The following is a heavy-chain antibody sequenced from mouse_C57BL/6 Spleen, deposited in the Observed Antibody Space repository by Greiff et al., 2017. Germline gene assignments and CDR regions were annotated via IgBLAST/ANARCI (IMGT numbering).Heavy chain of an antibody. Sequence: EVTLMESGGDLVKPGGSLKLSCAASGFTFSSYGMSWVRQTPDKRLEWVATISSGGSYTYYPDSVKGRFTIARDNAKNTLYLQMSSLKSEDTAMYYCARHGDYGSRNFDYWGQGTTLTVSS. CDR2: ISSGGSYT. D-gene: IGHD1-1*01. J-gene: IGHJ2*01. V-gene: IGHV5-6*01. CDR3: ARHGDYGSRNFDY. CDR1: GFTFSSYG.